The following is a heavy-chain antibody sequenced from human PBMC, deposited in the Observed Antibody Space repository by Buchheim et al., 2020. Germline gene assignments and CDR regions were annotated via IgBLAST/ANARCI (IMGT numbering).Heavy chain of an antibody. CDR3: ARVGY. J-gene: IGHJ4*02. V-gene: IGHV3-48*01. CDR1: GFHFSSYS. Sequence: EVQLVESGGGVVQPGGSLRLSCATSGFHFSSYSMNWVRQAPGKGLEWISYVSASDTPMFYADSVKGRFTISRDNARNSLYLQMNSLRAEDTAVYYCARVGYWGQGTL. CDR2: VSASDTPM.